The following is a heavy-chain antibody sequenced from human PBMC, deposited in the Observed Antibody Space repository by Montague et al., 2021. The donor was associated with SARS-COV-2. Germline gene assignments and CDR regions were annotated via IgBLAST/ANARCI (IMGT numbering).Heavy chain of an antibody. CDR1: GFSFSALW. CDR2: INQDGTFR. CDR3: VRHTDF. J-gene: IGHJ4*02. Sequence: SLRLSCAASGFSFSALWMSWVRQAPGMGLEWVATINQDGTFRDYLDSLRGRFTISRDNAEKSLYLQMNSLRADDTAVYYCVRHTDFWGQGTLVTVSS. V-gene: IGHV3-7*01.